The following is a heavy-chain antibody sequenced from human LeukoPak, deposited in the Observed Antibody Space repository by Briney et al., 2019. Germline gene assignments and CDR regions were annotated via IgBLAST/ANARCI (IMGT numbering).Heavy chain of an antibody. J-gene: IGHJ3*02. CDR1: GYTFTDYF. CDR3: EIRYLGRTNTFNI. Sequence: ASVKVSCKASGYTFTDYFIYWVRQAPGQGLEWMGWLNPDSGGTNYAQKFQGRVTLTRDTSISTAYMELSRLRFDDTAVYYCEIRYLGRTNTFNIWGQGTLVIVSS. V-gene: IGHV1-2*02. D-gene: IGHD3-9*01. CDR2: LNPDSGGT.